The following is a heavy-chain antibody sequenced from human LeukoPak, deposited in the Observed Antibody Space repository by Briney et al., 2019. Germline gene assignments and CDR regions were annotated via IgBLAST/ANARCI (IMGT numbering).Heavy chain of an antibody. CDR2: ISSSSSYI. J-gene: IGHJ4*02. CDR3: ARDPLLTMVRGAYPYYFDY. V-gene: IGHV3-21*01. D-gene: IGHD3-10*01. Sequence: PGGSLRLSCAASGFTFSSYAMSWVRQAPGKGLEWVSSISSSSSYIYYADSVKGRFTISRDNAKNSLYLQMNSLRAEDTAVYYCARDPLLTMVRGAYPYYFDYWGQGTLVIVSS. CDR1: GFTFSSYA.